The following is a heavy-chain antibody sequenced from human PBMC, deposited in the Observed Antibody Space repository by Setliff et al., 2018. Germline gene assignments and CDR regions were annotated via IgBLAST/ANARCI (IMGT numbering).Heavy chain of an antibody. CDR1: GGSISSGTYY. CDR2: LHTSGSI. V-gene: IGHV4-61*02. J-gene: IGHJ4*02. CDR3: ARDSTMGGATDY. Sequence: SETLSLTCTVSGGSISSGTYYWSWIRQPAGKGLEWIGRLHTSGSIDYNPSLKSRVTISVDTSKNQFSLRLRSVNAADTAVYFCARDSTMGGATDYWGLGALVTGSS. D-gene: IGHD1-26*01.